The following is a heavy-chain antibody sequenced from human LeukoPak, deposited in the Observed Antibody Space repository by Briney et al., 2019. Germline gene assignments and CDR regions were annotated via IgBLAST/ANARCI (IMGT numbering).Heavy chain of an antibody. CDR2: ISGDSATT. V-gene: IGHV3-43*02. J-gene: IGHJ4*02. D-gene: IGHD3-22*01. CDR3: AKDGYYDSSGYS. Sequence: GGSLRLSCAVSGFTFDDYSMHWVRHPPGKGLEWVSLISGDSATTDYADSVKGRFTISRDNRKNSLYLQMSSLRIEDTALYYCAKDGYYDSSGYSWGQGTLVTVSS. CDR1: GFTFDDYS.